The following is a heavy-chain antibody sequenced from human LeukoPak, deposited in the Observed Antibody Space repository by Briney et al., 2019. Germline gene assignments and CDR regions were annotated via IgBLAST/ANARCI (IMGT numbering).Heavy chain of an antibody. CDR1: GFTFSSYA. Sequence: GGSLRLSCAASGFTFSSYAMSWVRQAPGKGLEWVSAISGSGGSTYYADSVKGRFTIPRDNAKNSLYLQMNSLRDEDTAVYYCARDARYCGGDCYSDYWGQGTLVTVSS. V-gene: IGHV3-23*01. J-gene: IGHJ4*02. CDR2: ISGSGGST. CDR3: ARDARYCGGDCYSDY. D-gene: IGHD2-21*02.